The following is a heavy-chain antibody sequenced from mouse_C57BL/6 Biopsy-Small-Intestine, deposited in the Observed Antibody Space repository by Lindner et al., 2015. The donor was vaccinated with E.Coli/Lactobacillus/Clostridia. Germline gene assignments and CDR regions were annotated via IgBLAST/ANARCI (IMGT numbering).Heavy chain of an antibody. D-gene: IGHD4-1*02. V-gene: IGHV1-85*01. CDR2: IYPGNDNT. CDR3: ARWGLNWHFFDY. J-gene: IGHJ2*01. Sequence: VQLQESGPELVKPGASVKLSCKASGYTFTNYDINWVIQRPGQGLEWIGRIYPGNDNTKYNEKFKDKATLTVDTSSTTAYMELHSLTSEDSAVYFCARWGLNWHFFDYWGQGTTLTVSS. CDR1: GYTFTNYD.